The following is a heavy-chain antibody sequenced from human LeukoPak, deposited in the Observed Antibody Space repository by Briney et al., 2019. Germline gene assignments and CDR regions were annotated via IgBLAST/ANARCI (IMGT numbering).Heavy chain of an antibody. CDR1: GFNFSTYG. D-gene: IGHD6-13*01. CDR3: ARGQQLVKTD. J-gene: IGHJ4*02. CDR2: IWYDGSIK. Sequence: PGRSLRLSCAASGFNFSTYGMHWVRQAPGKGLEWVAVIWYDGSIKNYADSVKGRFTISRDNSKNTVYLQMDSLRAEDTALYYCARGQQLVKTDWGQGTLVTVSS. V-gene: IGHV3-33*01.